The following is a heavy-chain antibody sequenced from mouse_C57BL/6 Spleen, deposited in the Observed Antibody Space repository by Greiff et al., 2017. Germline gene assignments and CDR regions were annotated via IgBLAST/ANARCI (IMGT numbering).Heavy chain of an antibody. CDR2: IYPGDGDT. D-gene: IGHD4-1*01. Sequence: VQLQQSGPELVKPGASVKISCKASGYAFSSSWMNWVKQRPGKGLEWIGRIYPGDGDTNYNGKFKGKATLTADKSSSTAYMQLSSLTSEDSAVYFGARGGGWDLDYWGQGTTLTVSS. J-gene: IGHJ2*01. CDR3: ARGGGWDLDY. CDR1: GYAFSSSW. V-gene: IGHV1-82*01.